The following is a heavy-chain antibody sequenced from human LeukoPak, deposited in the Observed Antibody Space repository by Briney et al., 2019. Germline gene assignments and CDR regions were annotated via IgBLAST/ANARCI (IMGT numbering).Heavy chain of an antibody. CDR3: ARVADTMVRGVTYYYYYGMDV. Sequence: ASVKVSCKASGYTFTSYGISWVRQAPGQGLEWMGWIRAYNGNTNYAQKLQGRVTMTTDTSTSTAYMELRSLRSDDTAVYYCARVADTMVRGVTYYYYYGMDVWGKGTTVTVSS. CDR2: IRAYNGNT. V-gene: IGHV1-18*04. D-gene: IGHD3-10*01. J-gene: IGHJ6*04. CDR1: GYTFTSYG.